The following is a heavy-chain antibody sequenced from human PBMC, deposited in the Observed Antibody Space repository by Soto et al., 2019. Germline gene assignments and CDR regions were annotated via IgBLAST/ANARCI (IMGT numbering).Heavy chain of an antibody. CDR2: ISGSGGST. Sequence: GGSLRLSCAASGFTFSSYAMSWVRQAPGKGLEWVSAISGSGGSTYYADSVKGRFTISRDNSKNTLYLQMNSLRAEDTAVYYCAKAILNWNDDYYYMDVWGKGTTVTVSS. D-gene: IGHD1-20*01. CDR3: AKAILNWNDDYYYMDV. J-gene: IGHJ6*03. V-gene: IGHV3-23*01. CDR1: GFTFSSYA.